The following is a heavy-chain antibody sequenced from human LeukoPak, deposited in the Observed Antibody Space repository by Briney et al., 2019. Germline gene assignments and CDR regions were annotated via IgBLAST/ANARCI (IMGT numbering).Heavy chain of an antibody. Sequence: QTLSLTRAIPGDSVSSNSASWSWIRQPPSRGLEWLGRTYYRFKWYDDYAVSVKSRININPDTSKNQFSLQLNSVTPEDTAVYYCARMRLTRAFDIWGQGTMVTVSS. J-gene: IGHJ3*02. V-gene: IGHV6-1*01. CDR1: GDSVSSNSAS. CDR2: TYYRFKWYD. D-gene: IGHD6-19*01. CDR3: ARMRLTRAFDI.